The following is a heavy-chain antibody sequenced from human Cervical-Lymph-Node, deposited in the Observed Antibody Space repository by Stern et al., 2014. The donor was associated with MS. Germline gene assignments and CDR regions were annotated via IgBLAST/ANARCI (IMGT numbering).Heavy chain of an antibody. D-gene: IGHD2-2*01. CDR2: IDWDDDK. Sequence: VTLRESGPALVRPTPTLTLTCTFSGFSLNTPGMCVTWIRQPPGKALEWLARIDWDDDKYYSTSLKTRLTVSKDTSKNQVVLRMTNMDPVDTATYYCARLEVPTSPGFHYYYYAMDVWGQGTTVTVSS. CDR3: ARLEVPTSPGFHYYYYAMDV. CDR1: GFSLNTPGMC. J-gene: IGHJ6*02. V-gene: IGHV2-70*11.